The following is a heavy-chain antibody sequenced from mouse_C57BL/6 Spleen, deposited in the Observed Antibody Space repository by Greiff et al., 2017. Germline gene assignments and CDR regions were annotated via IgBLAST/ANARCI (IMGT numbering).Heavy chain of an antibody. CDR2: ISDGGSYT. Sequence: EVHLVESGGGLVKPGGSLKLSCAASGFTFSSYAMSWVRQTPEKRLEWVATISDGGSYTYYPDNVKGRFTISRDNAKNNLYLQMSHLKSEDPAMYYCAREEVTKAMDYWGQGTSVTVSS. D-gene: IGHD2-2*01. J-gene: IGHJ4*01. CDR3: AREEVTKAMDY. V-gene: IGHV5-4*01. CDR1: GFTFSSYA.